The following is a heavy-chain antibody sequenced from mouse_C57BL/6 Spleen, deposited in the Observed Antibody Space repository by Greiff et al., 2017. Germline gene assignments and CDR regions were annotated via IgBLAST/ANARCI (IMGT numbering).Heavy chain of an antibody. CDR2: INPNYGTT. V-gene: IGHV1-39*01. D-gene: IGHD1-1*01. CDR3: AKGDATVDAMDY. Sequence: VQLKESGPELVKPGASVKISCKASGYSFTDYNMNWVKQSNGKSLEWIGVINPNYGTTSYNQKFKGKATLTVDQSSSTAYMQLNSLTSEDSAVYYCAKGDATVDAMDYWGQGTSVTVSS. CDR1: GYSFTDYN. J-gene: IGHJ4*01.